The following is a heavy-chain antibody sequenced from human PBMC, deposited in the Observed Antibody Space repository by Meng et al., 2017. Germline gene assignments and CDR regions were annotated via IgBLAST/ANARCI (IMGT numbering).Heavy chain of an antibody. J-gene: IGHJ4*02. Sequence: VELREAGPGLVKPSGTLALTCAVSGGSSSSSNWWSWVRQPPGKGLEWIGEIYHSGSTNYNPSLKSRVTISVDTSKNQFSLKLSSVTAADTAVYYCARVGSFLRDYWGQGTLVTVSS. CDR3: ARVGSFLRDY. CDR1: GGSSSSSNW. CDR2: IYHSGST. D-gene: IGHD2/OR15-2a*01. V-gene: IGHV4-4*02.